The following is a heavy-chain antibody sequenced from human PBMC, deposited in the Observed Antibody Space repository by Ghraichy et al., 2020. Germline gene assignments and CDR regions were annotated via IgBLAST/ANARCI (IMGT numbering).Heavy chain of an antibody. CDR1: GFTFSSYW. CDR2: IKQDGSEK. CDR3: ARDRAGYSSGWYDY. D-gene: IGHD6-19*01. J-gene: IGHJ4*02. Sequence: GGSLRLSCADSGFTFSSYWMSWVRQAPGKGLEWVANIKQDGSEKYYVDSVKGRFTISRDNAKSSLYLQMNSLRAEDTAVYYCARDRAGYSSGWYDYWGQGTLVTVSS. V-gene: IGHV3-7*01.